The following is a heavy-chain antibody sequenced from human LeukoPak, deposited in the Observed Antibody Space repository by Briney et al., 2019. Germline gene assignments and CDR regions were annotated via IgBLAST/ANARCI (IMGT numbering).Heavy chain of an antibody. Sequence: GGPLRLSCAASGFTLNTYWMNWVRQAPGEGLEWVASINKDGSEKYYVDSMKGRFTISRDNGKNSLYLQMNSLRAEDTAVYYCARVPFCSGPTCYGFFDYWGQGTLVTVSS. CDR3: ARVPFCSGPTCYGFFDY. J-gene: IGHJ4*02. D-gene: IGHD2-15*01. CDR2: INKDGSEK. CDR1: GFTLNTYW. V-gene: IGHV3-7*03.